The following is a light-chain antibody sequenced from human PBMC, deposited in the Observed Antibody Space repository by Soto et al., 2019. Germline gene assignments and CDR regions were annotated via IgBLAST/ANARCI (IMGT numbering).Light chain of an antibody. V-gene: IGLV4-69*01. CDR1: SGHSNYA. CDR2: LNSDGSH. Sequence: QPVRTQSPSASASLGASVKDTCTLSSGHSNYAIAWHQQQSEKGPRYLMNLNSDGSHSKGDGIPDRFSGSSSGAERYLTISSLQSEDEADYYCQTWGSGIVVFGGATKVTVL. CDR3: QTWGSGIVV. J-gene: IGLJ2*01.